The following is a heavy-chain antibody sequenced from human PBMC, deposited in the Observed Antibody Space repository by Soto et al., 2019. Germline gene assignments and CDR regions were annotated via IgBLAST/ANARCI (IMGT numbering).Heavy chain of an antibody. CDR2: IYGADNP. D-gene: IGHD6-13*01. J-gene: IGHJ6*03. Sequence: EVQLVESGGGLVQPGGSLRLSCAASRFSITGTYMSWVRQAPGKGLEWVSVIYGADNPDYADSVKGRFTISRDSSRNTLNLQMNSVRAEDTAVYYCARVTRSSSSWYNFNYYYMDVWGRGTTVTVSS. V-gene: IGHV3-66*01. CDR1: RFSITGTY. CDR3: ARVTRSSSSWYNFNYYYMDV.